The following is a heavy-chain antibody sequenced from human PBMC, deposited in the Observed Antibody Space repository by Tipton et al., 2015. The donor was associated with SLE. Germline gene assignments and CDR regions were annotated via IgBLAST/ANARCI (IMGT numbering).Heavy chain of an antibody. CDR2: ISPYNGNT. D-gene: IGHD1-26*01. V-gene: IGHV1-18*01. Sequence: QSGPEVKKPGASVKVSCKASGYKPSGYTFSNYGLSWVRQAPGQGLEWMGWISPYNGNTHYAQKFQGRVTMTTDTSTSTAYMELRSLRSDDTAVYYCARRAPWLGAYYFDIWGQGSLVTVSS. CDR1: GYTFSNYG. J-gene: IGHJ4*02. CDR3: ARRAPWLGAYYFDI.